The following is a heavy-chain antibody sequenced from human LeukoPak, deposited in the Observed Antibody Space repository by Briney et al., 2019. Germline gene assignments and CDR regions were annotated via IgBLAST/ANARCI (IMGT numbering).Heavy chain of an antibody. Sequence: SETLSLTCPVYGGSFSGYYWSWIRQPPGKGLEWIGEINHSGSTNYNPSLKSRVTISVDTSKNQFSLKLSSVTAADTAVYYCARGVRLRFLEWSPSLTLDYWGQGTLVTVSS. V-gene: IGHV4-34*01. J-gene: IGHJ4*02. CDR2: INHSGST. CDR3: ARGVRLRFLEWSPSLTLDY. D-gene: IGHD3-3*01. CDR1: GGSFSGYY.